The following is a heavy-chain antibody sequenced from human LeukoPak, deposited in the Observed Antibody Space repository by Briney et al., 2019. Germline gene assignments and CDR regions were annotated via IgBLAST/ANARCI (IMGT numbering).Heavy chain of an antibody. Sequence: GGSLRLSCAVSGLTFSNYWMSWVRQAPGKGLEWLANLNQDGSEKYYVDSVKGRFTISRDNAKNSLYLELNSLRAGDTAVYYCTTVTTGYFDLWGRGTLVTVSS. D-gene: IGHD4-17*01. CDR1: GLTFSNYW. V-gene: IGHV3-7*01. CDR3: TTVTTGYFDL. J-gene: IGHJ2*01. CDR2: LNQDGSEK.